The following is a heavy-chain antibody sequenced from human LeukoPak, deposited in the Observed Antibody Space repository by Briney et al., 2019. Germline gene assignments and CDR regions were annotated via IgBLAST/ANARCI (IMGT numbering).Heavy chain of an antibody. J-gene: IGHJ3*02. CDR3: ARAKLRATFDI. Sequence: SETLSLTCAVYGGSFSGYYWSWIRQPPGKGLEWIGEINHSGSTNYNPSLKSRVTISVDTSKNQFSLKLSSVTAADTAVYYCARAKLRATFDIWGQGTMVTVSS. V-gene: IGHV4-34*01. CDR1: GGSFSGYY. CDR2: INHSGST. D-gene: IGHD1-7*01.